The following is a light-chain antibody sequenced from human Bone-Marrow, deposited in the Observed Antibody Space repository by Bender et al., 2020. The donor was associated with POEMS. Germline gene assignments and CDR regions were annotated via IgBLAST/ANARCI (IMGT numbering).Light chain of an antibody. CDR3: SSYTSSSTWV. CDR2: AVS. CDR1: SSDVGGYNY. Sequence: QSALTQPASVSGSPGQSITISCTGSSSDVGGYNYVSWYQQHPGKAPKLMIYAVSQRPSGVPDRFSGSKSGSTASLTISGLQAEDEADYYCSSYTSSSTWVFGGGTKVTVL. J-gene: IGLJ3*02. V-gene: IGLV2-14*01.